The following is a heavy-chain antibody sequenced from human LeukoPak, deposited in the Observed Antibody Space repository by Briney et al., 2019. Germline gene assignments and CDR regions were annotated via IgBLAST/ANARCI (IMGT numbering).Heavy chain of an antibody. Sequence: GGSLRLSCAASGFTFSSYWMSWVRQAPGKGLEWVANIKQDGSEKYYVDSVKGRFTISRDNAKNSLYLQMNSLRAEDTAVYYCARILNYFYVFLTGYLDAFYIWAKGKWVTV. CDR2: IKQDGSEK. D-gene: IGHD3-9*01. V-gene: IGHV3-7*01. J-gene: IGHJ3*02. CDR3: ARILNYFYVFLTGYLDAFYI. CDR1: GFTFSSYW.